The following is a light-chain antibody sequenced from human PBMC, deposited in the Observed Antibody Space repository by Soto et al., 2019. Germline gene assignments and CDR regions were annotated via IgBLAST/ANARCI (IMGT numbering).Light chain of an antibody. CDR1: QTVQSFF. V-gene: IGKV3-20*01. CDR3: QHYRSSLPWP. CDR2: GAS. J-gene: IGKJ1*01. Sequence: EIVLTQSPGTLSLSPGERATLSCRASQTVQSFFLGWYQQKPGQALRLLIYGASNRATGITDRFSGSGSGTNFNLTIIRLEPEDFAVYICQHYRSSLPWPFVQWTKEESK.